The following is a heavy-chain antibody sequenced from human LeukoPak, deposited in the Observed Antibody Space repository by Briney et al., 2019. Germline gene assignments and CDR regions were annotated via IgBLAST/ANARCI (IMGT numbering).Heavy chain of an antibody. CDR1: GASVSSASY. D-gene: IGHD1-26*01. CDR2: IYNGVNT. CDR3: ARSRAFNSGAFDP. J-gene: IGHJ5*02. V-gene: IGHV4-61*01. Sequence: SETLSLTCTVSGASVSSASYWSWIRQPPGKGVEWIAHIYNGVNTNYNPTLKSRVTISVDTSKNQFSLRLNSVTAADTAVYYCARSRAFNSGAFDPWGQGSLVTVSS.